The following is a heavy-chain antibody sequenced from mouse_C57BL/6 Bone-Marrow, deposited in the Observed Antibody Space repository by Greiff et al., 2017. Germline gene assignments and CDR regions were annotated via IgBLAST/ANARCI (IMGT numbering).Heavy chain of an antibody. V-gene: IGHV1-64*01. CDR2: IHPNSGST. CDR1: GYTFTSYW. J-gene: IGHJ4*01. CDR3: ARSKNYYGSSSYYAMDY. Sequence: VQLQQPGAELVKPGASVKLSCKASGYTFTSYWMHWVKQRPGQGLEWIGMIHPNSGSTNYNEKFKSKATLTVYKSSSTAYMQLSSLTSEDSAVYYCARSKNYYGSSSYYAMDYWGQGTSVTVSS. D-gene: IGHD1-1*01.